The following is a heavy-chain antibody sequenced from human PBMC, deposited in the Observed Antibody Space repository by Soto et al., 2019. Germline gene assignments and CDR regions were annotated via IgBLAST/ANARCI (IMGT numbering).Heavy chain of an antibody. CDR2: IYWDDDK. Sequence: KESGPTLVKPTQTLTLTCTFSGFSLSTSGVGVGWIRQPPGKALEWLALIYWDDDKRYSPSLKSRLTITKDTSKNQVVLTMTNMDPVDTATYYCAHRRGIAVAGIDWFDPWGQGTLVTVSS. J-gene: IGHJ5*02. CDR3: AHRRGIAVAGIDWFDP. V-gene: IGHV2-5*02. CDR1: GFSLSTSGVG. D-gene: IGHD6-19*01.